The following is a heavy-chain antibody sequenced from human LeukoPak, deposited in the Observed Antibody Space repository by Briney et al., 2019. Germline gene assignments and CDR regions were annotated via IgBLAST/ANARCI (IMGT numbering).Heavy chain of an antibody. CDR1: GFTVSSNY. CDR2: IYSGGST. Sequence: GGSLRLSCAASGFTVSSNYMSWVRQAPGKGLEWVSVIYSGGSTYYADSVKGRFTISRDNSKNTLYLQMNSLRAEDTAVYYCAREKPYYDILTALSSSRRGEKTDYYYYLDVWGKGATVTISS. D-gene: IGHD3-9*01. J-gene: IGHJ6*03. CDR3: AREKPYYDILTALSSSRRGEKTDYYYYLDV. V-gene: IGHV3-53*01.